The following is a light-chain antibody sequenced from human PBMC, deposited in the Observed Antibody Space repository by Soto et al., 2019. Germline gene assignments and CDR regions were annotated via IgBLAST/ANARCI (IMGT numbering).Light chain of an antibody. CDR2: GAS. J-gene: IGKJ1*01. CDR3: HQYNNGPPWT. Sequence: EIVTTQSPATLSLSPGERATLSCRTSQSVFSNLAWYQQKPGQAPRLLIYGASTRATGIEGRFSGSGSETEFTLTISSLQSEDFAVYYCHQYNNGPPWTFHRGTNVEI. V-gene: IGKV3-15*01. CDR1: QSVFSN.